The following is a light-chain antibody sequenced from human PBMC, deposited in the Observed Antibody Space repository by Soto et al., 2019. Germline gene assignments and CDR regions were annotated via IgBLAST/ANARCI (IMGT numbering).Light chain of an antibody. CDR1: QSINSW. CDR3: QQYDTYSYT. Sequence: DIQMTQSPSTLSASIGDRVTITCRASQSINSWVAWYQQKPGKAPKLLIYDASNLASGVPSRFSGSVSGTEYTLVISSLQPGDFATDYCQQYDTYSYTFGQGTKLEI. J-gene: IGKJ2*01. CDR2: DAS. V-gene: IGKV1-5*01.